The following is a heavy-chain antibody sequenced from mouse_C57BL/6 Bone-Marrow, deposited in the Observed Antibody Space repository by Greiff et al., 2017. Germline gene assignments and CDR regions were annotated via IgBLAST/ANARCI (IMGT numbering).Heavy chain of an antibody. CDR2: IRNKANGYTT. CDR3: ARWLPLDY. V-gene: IGHV7-3*01. Sequence: EVKVVESGGGLVQPGGSLSLSGAASGFTFTDYYMSWVRQPPGKALEWLGFIRNKANGYTTEYSASVKGRFTSSRDNSQSILYLHMNALRAEDSATYYCARWLPLDYWGQGTTLTVSS. J-gene: IGHJ2*01. CDR1: GFTFTDYY. D-gene: IGHD2-2*01.